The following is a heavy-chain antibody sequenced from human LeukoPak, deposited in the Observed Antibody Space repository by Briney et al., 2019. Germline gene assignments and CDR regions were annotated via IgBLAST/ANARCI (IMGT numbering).Heavy chain of an antibody. D-gene: IGHD2-2*01. CDR1: GFTFSKYG. Sequence: GGSLRLSCAPSGFTFSKYGMQWVRQAPGKGLEWVAVIWSDGNKRYYSDSVKGRFTISRDNSGNTLFLQMNSLRAEDTAEYYCARDSTTSTYYMDAWGKGTTVTVSS. CDR2: IWSDGNKR. CDR3: ARDSTTSTYYMDA. V-gene: IGHV3-33*01. J-gene: IGHJ6*03.